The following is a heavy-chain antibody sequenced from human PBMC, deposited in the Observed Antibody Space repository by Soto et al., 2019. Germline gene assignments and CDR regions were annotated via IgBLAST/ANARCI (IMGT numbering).Heavy chain of an antibody. CDR1: GDSIGSHR. D-gene: IGHD3-9*01. CDR3: ARDPTGFDAFDI. J-gene: IGHJ3*02. V-gene: IGHV4-59*11. CDR2: IFYGGGT. Sequence: SETLSLTCTVSGDSIGSHRRNWVRQSPGKGLEWIGYIFYGGGTKYNPFLKSRVTISLDTSKNQFSLKLSSVTAADTAVYYCARDPTGFDAFDIWGQGTVVTVSS.